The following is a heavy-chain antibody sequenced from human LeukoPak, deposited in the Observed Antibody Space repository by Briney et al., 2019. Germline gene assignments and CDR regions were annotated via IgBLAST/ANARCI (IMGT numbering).Heavy chain of an antibody. CDR1: GGSITSHY. CDR3: ARDSVEMARIYYFDY. J-gene: IGHJ4*02. V-gene: IGHV4-59*11. D-gene: IGHD5-24*01. CDR2: VHHSGST. Sequence: PSETLSLTCTVSGGSITSHYWSWVRQPPGRGLEWIGSVHHSGSTYYDPSLKSRVTISIDTSKNQFSLKLTSVTAADTAVYYCARDSVEMARIYYFDYWGQGTLVTVSS.